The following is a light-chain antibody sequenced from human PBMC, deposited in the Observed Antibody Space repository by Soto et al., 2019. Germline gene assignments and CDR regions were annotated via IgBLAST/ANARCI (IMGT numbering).Light chain of an antibody. Sequence: QSALTQPASVSGSPGQSITISCTASTTGVGSLNLVSWYQHHPGKAPKLIIYEVTRGPSGVPTRFSGSKSGNTASLTISGLQAEDEATYYCCSYAGVNFPWMFGGGTKLTVL. V-gene: IGLV2-23*02. CDR1: TTGVGSLNL. J-gene: IGLJ3*02. CDR3: CSYAGVNFPWM. CDR2: EVT.